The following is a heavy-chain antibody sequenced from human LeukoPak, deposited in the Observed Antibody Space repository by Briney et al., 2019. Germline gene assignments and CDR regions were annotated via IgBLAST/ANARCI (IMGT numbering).Heavy chain of an antibody. CDR2: MNPNSGNT. J-gene: IGHJ3*02. D-gene: IGHD3-22*01. CDR3: ARARCGSGSWDCAFDI. Sequence: ASVKVSCKASGYTFTIYDINWVRQATGQGLEWLGWMNPNSGNTGYAQKFQRRVTMTRNTSISTAYMELSSLRSEDTAMYYCARARCGSGSWDCAFDIWGQGTMVTVSS. V-gene: IGHV1-8*01. CDR1: GYTFTIYD.